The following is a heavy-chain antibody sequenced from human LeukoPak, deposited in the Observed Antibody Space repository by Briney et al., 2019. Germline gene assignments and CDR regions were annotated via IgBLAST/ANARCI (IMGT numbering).Heavy chain of an antibody. CDR2: IKEDGSEK. V-gene: IGHV3-7*04. CDR3: ARSDSAGEGNDY. J-gene: IGHJ4*02. Sequence: SGGSLRLSCAASGFTFSSYWMSWVRQAPGKGLEWVTNIKEDGSEKYYLDSVKGRFTVSRDNAKNSLFLQMDSLRAEDTAVYYCARSDSAGEGNDYWGQGTLVTVSS. CDR1: GFTFSSYW. D-gene: IGHD6-13*01.